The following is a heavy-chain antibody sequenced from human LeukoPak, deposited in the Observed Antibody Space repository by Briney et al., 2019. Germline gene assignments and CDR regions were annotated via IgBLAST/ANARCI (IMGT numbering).Heavy chain of an antibody. Sequence: GGSLRLSCAASGFTFSFYAMNWVRQAPGKGLEWVSSISSSSSYIYYADSVKGRFTISRDNAKNSLYLQMNSLRAEDTAVYYCARDFPTVTTAGTFDIWGQGTMVTVSS. V-gene: IGHV3-21*01. CDR2: ISSSSSYI. CDR3: ARDFPTVTTAGTFDI. CDR1: GFTFSFYA. J-gene: IGHJ3*02. D-gene: IGHD4-17*01.